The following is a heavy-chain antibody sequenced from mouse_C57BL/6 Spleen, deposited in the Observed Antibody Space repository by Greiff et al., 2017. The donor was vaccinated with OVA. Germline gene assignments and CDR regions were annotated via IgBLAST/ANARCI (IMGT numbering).Heavy chain of an antibody. CDR1: GFNIKDDY. CDR3: TTTTVGAPRAMDY. CDR2: IDPENGDT. Sequence: VQLQQSGAELVRPGASVKLSCTASGFNIKDDYMHWVKQRPEQGLEWIGWIDPENGDTEYASKFQGKATITADTSSNTAYLQLSSLTSEDTAVYYCTTTTVGAPRAMDYWGQGTSVTVSS. V-gene: IGHV14-4*01. D-gene: IGHD1-1*01. J-gene: IGHJ4*01.